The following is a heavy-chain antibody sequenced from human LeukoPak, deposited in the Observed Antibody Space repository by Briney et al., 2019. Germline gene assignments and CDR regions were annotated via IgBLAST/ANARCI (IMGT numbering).Heavy chain of an antibody. CDR1: GYTFTSYG. D-gene: IGHD6-13*01. CDR2: ISAYNGNT. CDR3: ARVVGSRSSWYYFDY. J-gene: IGHJ4*02. V-gene: IGHV1-18*01. Sequence: ASVKVSCKASGYTFTSYGISWVRQAPGQGLEWMGWISAYNGNTNYAQKLQGRVTMTTDTSTSTAYMELRSLRSDDTAVYYCARVVGSRSSWYYFDYWGQGTLVTVSS.